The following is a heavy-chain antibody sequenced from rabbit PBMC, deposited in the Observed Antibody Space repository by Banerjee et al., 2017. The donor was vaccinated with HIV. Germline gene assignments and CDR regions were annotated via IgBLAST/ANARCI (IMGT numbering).Heavy chain of an antibody. D-gene: IGHD1-1*01. V-gene: IGHV1S43*01. CDR2: IYPITETT. Sequence: LEESGGGLVQPEGSLTLTCKASGVSLNDKDVMCWVRQAPGKGLEWIGIIYPITETTYYANWVNGRFTISSDNAQNTVDLQMNSLTAADTATYFCAREDVGGSISLWGPGTLVTVS. CDR1: GVSLNDKDV. CDR3: AREDVGGSISL. J-gene: IGHJ4*01.